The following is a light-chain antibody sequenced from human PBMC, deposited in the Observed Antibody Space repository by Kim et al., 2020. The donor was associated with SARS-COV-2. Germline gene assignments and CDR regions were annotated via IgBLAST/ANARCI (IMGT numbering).Light chain of an antibody. CDR2: EDS. Sequence: NFMLTQPHSVSESPGKTVTISCTRSSGSIASNYVQWHQQPPGSAPITVIYEDSQRPSGVPDRFSGSTDSSSNSASLTISGLKTEDEADYCCQSYDSTNHVVFGGGTQLTVL. J-gene: IGLJ2*01. CDR3: QSYDSTNHVV. V-gene: IGLV6-57*04. CDR1: SGSIASNY.